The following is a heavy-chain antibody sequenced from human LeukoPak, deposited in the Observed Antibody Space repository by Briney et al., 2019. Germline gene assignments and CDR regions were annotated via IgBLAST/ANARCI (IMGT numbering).Heavy chain of an antibody. Sequence: GGSLRLSCAASGFTFSTYSMNWVRQDPGKGLEWVSYIGTTGSTRYYADSVKGRFTISRDNAKNSLYLQMNSLRAEDTAVYYCASFDRYTWGQGTLVTVSS. CDR2: IGTTGSTR. CDR1: GFTFSTYS. V-gene: IGHV3-48*01. J-gene: IGHJ5*02. D-gene: IGHD1-1*01. CDR3: ASFDRYT.